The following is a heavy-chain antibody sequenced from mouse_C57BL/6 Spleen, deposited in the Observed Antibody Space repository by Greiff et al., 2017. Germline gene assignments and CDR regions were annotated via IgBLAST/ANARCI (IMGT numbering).Heavy chain of an antibody. V-gene: IGHV5-9-1*02. CDR2: ISSGGDYT. CDR3: TRVNWDSYFDY. J-gene: IGHJ2*01. D-gene: IGHD4-1*01. CDR1: GFTFSSYA. Sequence: EVKLMESGEGLVKPGGSLKLSCAASGFTFSSYAMSWVRQTPEKRLEWVAYISSGGDYTYYADTVKGRFTISRDKARNTLYLQMSSLKSEDTAMYYCTRVNWDSYFDYWGQGTTLTVSS.